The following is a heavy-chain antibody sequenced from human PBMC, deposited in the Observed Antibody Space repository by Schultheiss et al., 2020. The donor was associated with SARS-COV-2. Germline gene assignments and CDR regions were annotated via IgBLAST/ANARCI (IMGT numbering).Heavy chain of an antibody. CDR3: AKDPRIAAGGYYYYYMDV. CDR1: GFNFDTHG. D-gene: IGHD6-13*01. CDR2: ISFDGSNQ. J-gene: IGHJ6*03. V-gene: IGHV3-30*19. Sequence: GGSLRLSCVTSGFNFDTHGMHWVRQAPGKGLEWLSLISFDGSNQYYANSVKGRFSISRDNSKNTLYLQMNSLRPEDTAVYYCAKDPRIAAGGYYYYYMDVWGKGTTVTVSS.